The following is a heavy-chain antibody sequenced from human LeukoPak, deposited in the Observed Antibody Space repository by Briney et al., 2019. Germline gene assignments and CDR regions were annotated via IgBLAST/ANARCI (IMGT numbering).Heavy chain of an antibody. Sequence: SETMSLTCTVSGGSISSYYWSWIRQPPGKGLEWIGYIYYSGSTNYNPSLKSRVTISVDTSKNQFSLKLSSVTAADTAVYYCASLPVGAAAGSRPFDYWGQGTLVTVSS. CDR3: ASLPVGAAAGSRPFDY. CDR1: GGSISSYY. CDR2: IYYSGST. D-gene: IGHD6-13*01. J-gene: IGHJ4*02. V-gene: IGHV4-59*08.